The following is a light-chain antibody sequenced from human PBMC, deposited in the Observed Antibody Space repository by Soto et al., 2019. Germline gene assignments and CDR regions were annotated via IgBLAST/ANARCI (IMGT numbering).Light chain of an antibody. V-gene: IGLV2-11*01. CDR1: SNDVGVYHY. Sequence: SALTQPVSVSCSPGQSVTISCIGTSNDVGVYHYVSWYQHHPSKDHTLVIFDVNRPPSGVPHRFSVSKSANTASLTISGLQAVYEADYVCCSDARAYTARFGSGP. CDR2: DVN. CDR3: CSDARAYTAR. J-gene: IGLJ1*01.